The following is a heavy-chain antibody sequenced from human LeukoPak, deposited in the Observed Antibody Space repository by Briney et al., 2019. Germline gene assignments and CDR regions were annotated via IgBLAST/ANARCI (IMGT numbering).Heavy chain of an antibody. V-gene: IGHV3-23*01. Sequence: GGPLRLSCAASGFTFSSYAMSWVRQAPGKGLEWVSAISGSGGSTYYADSVKHRFTISRDNSKDTLYLQMNSLRAEDTAVYYCAKPGGITFGGVIVTFDYWGQGTLVTVSS. J-gene: IGHJ4*02. CDR2: ISGSGGST. CDR3: AKPGGITFGGVIVTFDY. CDR1: GFTFSSYA. D-gene: IGHD3-16*02.